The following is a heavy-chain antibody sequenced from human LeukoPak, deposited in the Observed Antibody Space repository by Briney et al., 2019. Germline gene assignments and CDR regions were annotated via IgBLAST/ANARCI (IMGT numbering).Heavy chain of an antibody. J-gene: IGHJ5*02. CDR2: IYSGGNT. V-gene: IGHV3-53*01. D-gene: IGHD2-15*01. Sequence: GGSLRLSCAASGLTVSSNYMSWVRQAPGKGLEWVSIIYSGGNTYYADSVKGRFTISRDNSKNMVYLQMNSLRAEDTAVYYCVRGGYCSAGSCPNWFDPWGQGTLVTVSS. CDR3: VRGGYCSAGSCPNWFDP. CDR1: GLTVSSNY.